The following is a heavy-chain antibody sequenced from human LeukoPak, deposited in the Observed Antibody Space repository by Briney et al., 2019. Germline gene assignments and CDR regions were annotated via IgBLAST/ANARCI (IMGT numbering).Heavy chain of an antibody. CDR2: ISGSGGST. CDR3: AKLGIAAAGPFDY. Sequence: GGSLRLSCAASGFTVSSNEMSWVRQAPGKGLEWVSAISGSGGSTYYADSVKGRFTISRDNSKNTLYLQMNSLRAEDTAVYYCAKLGIAAAGPFDYWGQGTLVTVSS. D-gene: IGHD6-13*01. V-gene: IGHV3-23*01. CDR1: GFTVSSNE. J-gene: IGHJ4*02.